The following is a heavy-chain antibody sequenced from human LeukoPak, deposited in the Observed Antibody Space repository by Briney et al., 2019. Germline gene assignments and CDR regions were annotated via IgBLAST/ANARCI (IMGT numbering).Heavy chain of an antibody. CDR2: ISGSGGST. V-gene: IGHV3-23*01. CDR3: AKLPRDSSGYYLGAFDG. J-gene: IGHJ3*01. Sequence: GGSLRLSCAASGFTFSYYAMSWVRQAPGKGLEWVSGISGSGGSTYYADSVKGRFTISRDNSKNTLYLHMSSLRAKDTAVYFCAKLPRDSSGYYLGAFDGWGQGTTVTVSS. CDR1: GFTFSYYA. D-gene: IGHD3-22*01.